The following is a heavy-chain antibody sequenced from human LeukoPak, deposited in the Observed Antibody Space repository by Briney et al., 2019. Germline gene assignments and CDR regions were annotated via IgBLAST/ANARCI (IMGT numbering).Heavy chain of an antibody. V-gene: IGHV4-59*12. D-gene: IGHD3-9*01. CDR3: ARVVGPRYFDWLHFDY. J-gene: IGHJ4*02. Sequence: SETLSLTCTVSGGSISSYYWSWIRQPPGTGLEWIGYIYYSGSTNYNPSLKSRVTISVDTSKNQFSLKLSSVTAADTAVYYFARVVGPRYFDWLHFDYWGQGTLVTVSS. CDR1: GGSISSYY. CDR2: IYYSGST.